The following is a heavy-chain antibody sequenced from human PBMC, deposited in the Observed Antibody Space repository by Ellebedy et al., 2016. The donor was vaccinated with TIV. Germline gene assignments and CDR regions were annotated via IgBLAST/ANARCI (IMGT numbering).Heavy chain of an antibody. V-gene: IGHV1-24*01. CDR1: GYTLTELS. D-gene: IGHD3-10*01. CDR2: FDPEDGET. CDR3: GTEGNTMVRGVRFYYGMDV. Sequence: AASVKVSCKVSGYTLTELSMHWVRQAPGKGLEWMGGFDPEDGETIYAQKFQGRVTMTEDTSTDTAYMELSSLRSEDTAVYYCGTEGNTMVRGVRFYYGMDVWGQGTTVTVSS. J-gene: IGHJ6*02.